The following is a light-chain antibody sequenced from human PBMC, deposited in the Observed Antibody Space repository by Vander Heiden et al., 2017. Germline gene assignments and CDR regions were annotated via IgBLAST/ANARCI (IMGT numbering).Light chain of an antibody. CDR1: SRHSSYP. V-gene: IGLV4-69*01. CDR2: VNSDGSH. CDR3: QSWGSGIRV. J-gene: IGLJ3*02. Sequence: QHVLTQTAPASASLGASVLLTCPLSSRHSSYPVARLPQQPDKGPRYLMKVNSDGSHSKGDGIHDRFSGSSSGAERYLTISSLQSEDEADYYRQSWGSGIRVFGGGTKLTVL.